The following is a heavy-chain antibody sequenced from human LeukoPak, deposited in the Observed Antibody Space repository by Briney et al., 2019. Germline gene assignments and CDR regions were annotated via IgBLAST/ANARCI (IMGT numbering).Heavy chain of an antibody. CDR1: GFTFSSDE. CDR3: VRMFSGPLDY. CDR2: ISSSGSTI. D-gene: IGHD3-10*02. V-gene: IGHV3-48*03. J-gene: IGHJ4*02. Sequence: GGSLRLSCVASGFTFSSDEMNWVRQAPGKGLEWVSYISSSGSTIYYADSVKGRFTISRDNAKKSLYLQMNSLRAEDTAVYYCVRMFSGPLDYWGQGTLVTVS.